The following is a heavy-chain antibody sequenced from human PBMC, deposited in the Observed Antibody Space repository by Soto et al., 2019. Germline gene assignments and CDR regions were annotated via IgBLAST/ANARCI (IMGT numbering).Heavy chain of an antibody. J-gene: IGHJ3*02. CDR3: ASSYYYDSSRSLDAFHI. D-gene: IGHD3-22*01. V-gene: IGHV5-51*01. CDR1: GYSFTSYW. CDR2: IYPGDSDT. Sequence: GQSLKISCKGSGYSFTSYWIGWVRQMPGKGLEWMGIIYPGDSDTRYSPSFQGQVTIAADKSISTSYLQWSSLKASDTAMYYCASSYYYDSSRSLDAFHIWGQGTMVTVSS.